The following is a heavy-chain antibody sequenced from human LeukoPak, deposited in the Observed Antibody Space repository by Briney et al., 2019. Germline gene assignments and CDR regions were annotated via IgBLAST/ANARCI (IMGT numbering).Heavy chain of an antibody. J-gene: IGHJ4*02. CDR3: ARVMTGSQFDY. CDR1: GYSISSGYY. D-gene: IGHD2-21*01. CDR2: ISHSGST. V-gene: IGHV4-38-2*01. Sequence: PSETLSLTCAVSGYSISSGYYWGWIRQPPGQGLEWIGSISHSGSTYYNSSLQSRVTILRDTSKNQVSLKLTSVTVADTAVYYCARVMTGSQFDYWGQRTLVTVSS.